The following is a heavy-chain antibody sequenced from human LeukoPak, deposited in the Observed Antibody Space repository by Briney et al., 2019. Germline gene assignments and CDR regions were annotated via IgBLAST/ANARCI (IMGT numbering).Heavy chain of an antibody. CDR2: IRYDGSNK. J-gene: IGHJ4*01. D-gene: IGHD6-13*01. Sequence: PGGSLRLFCAASQFTFNAHGMHWVRQAPGKGLEWVAYIRYDGSNKYYADSVKGRFTISRDNSKNTLSLQMNSLRPEDTAVYYCARDRSNCFDYWGHGTLVTVSS. CDR3: ARDRSNCFDY. CDR1: QFTFNAHG. V-gene: IGHV3-30*02.